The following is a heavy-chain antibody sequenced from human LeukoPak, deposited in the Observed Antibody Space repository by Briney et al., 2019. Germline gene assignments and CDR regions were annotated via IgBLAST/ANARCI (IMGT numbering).Heavy chain of an antibody. CDR2: IYYTGST. Sequence: NPSETLSLTCTVSGASISSGDYQWSWIRQPPGKGLEWIGYIYYTGSTYYNPSLKSRVTISVDTSKNQFSLKLSSVTAADTAVYYCAQSSLQYFAWFDPWGQGTLVTVSS. D-gene: IGHD3-9*01. J-gene: IGHJ5*02. CDR3: AQSSLQYFAWFDP. V-gene: IGHV4-30-4*08. CDR1: GASISSGDYQ.